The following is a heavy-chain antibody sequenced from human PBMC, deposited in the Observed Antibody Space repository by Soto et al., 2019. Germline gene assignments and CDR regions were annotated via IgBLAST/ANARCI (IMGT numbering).Heavy chain of an antibody. CDR3: ARGGWFGELSERIYYYYGMDV. V-gene: IGHV3-30-3*01. D-gene: IGHD3-10*01. J-gene: IGHJ6*02. CDR1: GFTFSSYA. CDR2: ISYDGSNK. Sequence: PGGSLRLSCAASGFTFSSYAMHWVRQAPGKGLEWVAVISYDGSNKYYADSVKGRFTISRDNSKNTLYLQMNSLRAEDTAVYYCARGGWFGELSERIYYYYGMDVWGQGTTVTVSS.